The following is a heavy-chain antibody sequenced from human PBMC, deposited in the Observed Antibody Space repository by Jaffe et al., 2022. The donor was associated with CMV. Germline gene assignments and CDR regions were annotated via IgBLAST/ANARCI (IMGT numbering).Heavy chain of an antibody. J-gene: IGHJ4*02. CDR3: TCVDVTMVNGY. V-gene: IGHV3-73*01. D-gene: IGHD5-18*01. CDR2: IRSKRNDYAT. CDR1: GFTFSGSA. Sequence: EVHLVESGGGLVQPGGSLRLSCAASGFTFSGSAMHWVRQASGKGLEWVGRIRSKRNDYATAYAASVKGRFTVSRDDSKNTAYLQMNSLKPEDTAIYYCTCVDVTMVNGYWGQGTLVTVSS.